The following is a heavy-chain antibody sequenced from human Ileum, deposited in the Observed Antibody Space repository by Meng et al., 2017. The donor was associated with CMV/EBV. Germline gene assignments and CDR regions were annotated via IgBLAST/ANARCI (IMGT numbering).Heavy chain of an antibody. CDR1: GYTFTSYD. CDR3: ARDFLTSYELWSGFYTFGDMGAFDL. D-gene: IGHD3-3*01. CDR2: MNPYSGNT. V-gene: IGHV1-8*01. Sequence: ASVKVSCKASGYTFTSYDINWVRQAPGQGLEWMGWMNPYSGNTGYAQKFQGRVTMTRDTSISTAFMELRSLKSEDTAVYFCARDFLTSYELWSGFYTFGDMGAFDLWGQGTMVTVSS. J-gene: IGHJ3*01.